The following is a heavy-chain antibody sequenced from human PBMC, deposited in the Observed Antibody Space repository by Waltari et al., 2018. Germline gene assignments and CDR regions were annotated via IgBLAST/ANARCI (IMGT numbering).Heavy chain of an antibody. CDR1: GFTFSSYA. CDR3: AKVPEGSGWTYYYYYYYMDV. D-gene: IGHD6-19*01. CDR2: IYSGGSST. Sequence: EVQLLESGGGLVQPGGSLRLSCAASGFTFSSYAMSWVRQAPGKGLEWVSGIYSGGSSTYYADSVKGRFTISRDNSKNTLYLQMNSLRAEDTAVYYCAKVPEGSGWTYYYYYYYMDVWGKGTTVTVSS. V-gene: IGHV3-23*03. J-gene: IGHJ6*03.